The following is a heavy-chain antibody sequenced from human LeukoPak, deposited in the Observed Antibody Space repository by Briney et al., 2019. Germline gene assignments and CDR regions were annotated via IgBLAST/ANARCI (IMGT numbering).Heavy chain of an antibody. CDR3: ARDKDYYGSGSYGWFDP. J-gene: IGHJ5*02. CDR1: GYTFTSYD. D-gene: IGHD3-10*01. V-gene: IGHV1-8*01. CDR2: MNPNSGNT. Sequence: ASVKVSCKASGYTFTSYDINWVRQATGQGLEWMGWMNPNSGNTGYAQKFQGRVTMTRNTSISTAYMELSSLRSEDTAVYYCARDKDYYGSGSYGWFDPWGQGTLVTVSS.